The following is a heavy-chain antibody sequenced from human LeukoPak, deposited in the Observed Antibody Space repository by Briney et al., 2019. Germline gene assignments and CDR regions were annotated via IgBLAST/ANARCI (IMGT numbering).Heavy chain of an antibody. CDR3: ASNVTTTPITTGGAFNI. V-gene: IGHV3-21*01. D-gene: IGHD4-17*01. CDR2: ISSSSTYI. CDR1: GFTFSSYS. J-gene: IGHJ3*02. Sequence: GGSLRLSCAASGFTFSSYSMNWVRQAPGKGLEWFSYISSSSTYIYYADSVKGRFTVSRDNAQNSLHLQMNSLRAEDTAVYYCASNVTTTPITTGGAFNIWGQGTMVTVSS.